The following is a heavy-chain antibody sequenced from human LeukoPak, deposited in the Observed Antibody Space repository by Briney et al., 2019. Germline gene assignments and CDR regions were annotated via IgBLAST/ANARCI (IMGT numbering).Heavy chain of an antibody. D-gene: IGHD6-13*01. V-gene: IGHV4-59*12. CDR3: ARGSIAAAGTDWYYYYGMDV. CDR2: IYYSGST. J-gene: IGHJ6*02. Sequence: SETLSLTCTVSGGSISSYYWSWIRQPPGKGLEWIGYIYYSGSTNYNPSLKSRVTISVDTSKNQFSLKLSSVTAADTAVYYCARGSIAAAGTDWYYYYGMDVWGQGTTVTVSS. CDR1: GGSISSYY.